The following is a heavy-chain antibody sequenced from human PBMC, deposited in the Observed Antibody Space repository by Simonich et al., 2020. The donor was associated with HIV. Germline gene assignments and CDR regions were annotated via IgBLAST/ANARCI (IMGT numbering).Heavy chain of an antibody. CDR3: ARLERGIDAFDI. D-gene: IGHD7-27*01. V-gene: IGHV4-34*12. J-gene: IGHJ3*02. CDR2: IIHSGST. CDR1: GGSFSGYY. Sequence: QVQLQQWGAGLLKPSETLSLTCAVYGGSFSGYYWSWIRQSPEKGLEWIGEIIHSGSTNYNPSLKSRVTISVDSSKKQFSLKLSSVTAADTAVYYCARLERGIDAFDIWGQGTMVTVSS.